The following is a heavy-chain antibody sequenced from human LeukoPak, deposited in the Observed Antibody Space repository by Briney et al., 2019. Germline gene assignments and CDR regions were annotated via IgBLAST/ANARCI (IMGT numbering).Heavy chain of an antibody. CDR1: GYSFTSFG. J-gene: IGHJ4*02. CDR2: ISAYNGNT. D-gene: IGHD1-1*01. Sequence: GALVKVSCKASGYSFTSFGISWVRQAPGQGLEWMGWISAYNGNTNYLQKFQGRVTMTTDISTSTVYMELRSLRSDDTAVYYCARVWKTSSYYFDYWGQGTLVTVSS. V-gene: IGHV1-18*01. CDR3: ARVWKTSSYYFDY.